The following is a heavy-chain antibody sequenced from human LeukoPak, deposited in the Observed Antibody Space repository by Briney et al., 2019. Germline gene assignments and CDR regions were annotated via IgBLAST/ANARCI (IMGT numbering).Heavy chain of an antibody. CDR2: INHSGST. D-gene: IGHD4-11*01. Sequence: SETLSLTCAVDGGSFSGYYWSWIRQPSGKGLEWIGEINHSGSTNYNPSLKSRVTISVDTSKNQFSLKLSSVTAADTAVYYCARMMGSKGGYWGQGTLVTVSS. J-gene: IGHJ4*02. V-gene: IGHV4-34*01. CDR3: ARMMGSKGGY. CDR1: GGSFSGYY.